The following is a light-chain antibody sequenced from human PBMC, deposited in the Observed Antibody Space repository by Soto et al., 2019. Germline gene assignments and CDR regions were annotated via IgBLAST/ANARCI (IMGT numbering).Light chain of an antibody. J-gene: IGLJ2*01. CDR2: GNT. CDR1: SSNIGAGYD. CDR3: LSFDSSLSVV. V-gene: IGLV1-40*01. Sequence: QAVVTQPPSVSGAPGQRVTISCTGSSSNIGAGYDVHWYQQLPGRAPKLLIYGNTNRPSGVPDRFSGSKSGTSASLAITGLQAECEADYYCLSFDSSLSVVFGGGTKVTVL.